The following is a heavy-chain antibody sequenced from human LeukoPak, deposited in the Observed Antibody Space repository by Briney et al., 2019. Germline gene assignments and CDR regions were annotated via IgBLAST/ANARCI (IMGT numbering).Heavy chain of an antibody. Sequence: GGSLRLSCAASGFTFSSYSMNWARQAPGKGLEWVSSISSSSSYIYYADSVKGRFTISRDNAKNSLYLQMNSLRAEDTAVYYCARVGILNWFDPWGQGTLVTVSS. CDR2: ISSSSSYI. CDR3: ARVGILNWFDP. CDR1: GFTFSSYS. J-gene: IGHJ5*02. V-gene: IGHV3-21*01.